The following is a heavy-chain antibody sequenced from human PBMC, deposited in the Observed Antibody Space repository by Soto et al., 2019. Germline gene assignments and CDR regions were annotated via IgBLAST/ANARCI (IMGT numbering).Heavy chain of an antibody. CDR3: ARAGSLAATTGPDYYYYSVMDV. Sequence: ASVKASCKAPGYTFTGYSMHWVRQAHRQGLDWMVSIKPTGGGTNFARLFPGWVTMTRETSISTAYMELSRLRSDDTAVYYCARAGSLAATTGPDYYYYSVMDVWGQGTTVTVSS. CDR1: GYTFTGYS. D-gene: IGHD5-12*01. V-gene: IGHV1-2*04. J-gene: IGHJ6*02. CDR2: IKPTGGGT.